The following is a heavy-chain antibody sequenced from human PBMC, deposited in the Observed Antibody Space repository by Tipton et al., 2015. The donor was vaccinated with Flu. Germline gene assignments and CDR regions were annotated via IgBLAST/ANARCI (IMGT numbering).Heavy chain of an antibody. D-gene: IGHD2-2*01. V-gene: IGHV4-4*02. CDR1: GGSISSSNW. Sequence: SLRLSCAVSGGSISSSNWWSWVRQPPGKGLEWIGEIYHSGSTNYNPSLKSRVTISVDKSKNQFSLKLSSVTAADTAVYYCARDRIVVVPAATHGNWFDPWGQGTLVTVSS. CDR3: ARDRIVVVPAATHGNWFDP. J-gene: IGHJ5*02. CDR2: IYHSGST.